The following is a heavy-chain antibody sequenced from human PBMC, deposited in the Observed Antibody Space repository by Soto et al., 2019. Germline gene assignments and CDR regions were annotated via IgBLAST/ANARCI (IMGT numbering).Heavy chain of an antibody. V-gene: IGHV1-2*04. CDR1: GYTFTGYY. D-gene: IGHD4-4*01. CDR3: ARAVPPAGLQYSDNWFDP. J-gene: IGHJ5*02. Sequence: ASVKVSCKASGYTFTGYYMHWVRQAPGQGLEWMGWINPNSGGTNYAQKFQGWVTMTRDTSISTAYMELSRLRSDDTAVYYCARAVPPAGLQYSDNWFDPWGQGTLVTVSS. CDR2: INPNSGGT.